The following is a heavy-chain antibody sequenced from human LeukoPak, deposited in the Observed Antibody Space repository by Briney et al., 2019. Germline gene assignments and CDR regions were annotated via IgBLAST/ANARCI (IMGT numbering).Heavy chain of an antibody. Sequence: SQTLSLTCTVSGGSISSGGYYWSWIRQPPGKGLEWIGYIYYSGSTYYNPSLKSRVTISVDTSKNQFSLKLSSVTAADTAVYYCARGPGHQLLTNYYYYYIDVWGKGTTVTVSS. CDR3: ARGPGHQLLTNYYYYYIDV. J-gene: IGHJ6*03. CDR2: IYYSGST. D-gene: IGHD2-2*01. V-gene: IGHV4-31*03. CDR1: GGSISSGGYY.